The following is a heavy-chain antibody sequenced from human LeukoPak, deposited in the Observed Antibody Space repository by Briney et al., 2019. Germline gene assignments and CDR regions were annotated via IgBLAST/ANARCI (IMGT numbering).Heavy chain of an antibody. D-gene: IGHD6-19*01. Sequence: SETLSLTCAVYGGSFSGYYWSWIRQPPGKGLEWIGEINHSGSTNYNPSLKSRVTISVDTSKNQFSLKLSSVSAADTAVYFCARARGAVAAYFDYWGLGTLVTVSS. J-gene: IGHJ4*02. CDR2: INHSGST. V-gene: IGHV4-34*01. CDR3: ARARGAVAAYFDY. CDR1: GGSFSGYY.